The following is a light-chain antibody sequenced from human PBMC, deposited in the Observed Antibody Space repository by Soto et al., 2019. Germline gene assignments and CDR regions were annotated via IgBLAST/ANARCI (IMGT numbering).Light chain of an antibody. V-gene: IGKV1-39*01. CDR3: QQSYSTPPWT. Sequence: LSASVGDRVTITCRASQSIVTYLNWYLQKPGKAPKLLIYAASNLQSGVPSRFSGSGSGTDFTLTISSLQPEDFATYFCQQSYSTPPWTFGQGTKVDIK. CDR1: QSIVTY. J-gene: IGKJ1*01. CDR2: AAS.